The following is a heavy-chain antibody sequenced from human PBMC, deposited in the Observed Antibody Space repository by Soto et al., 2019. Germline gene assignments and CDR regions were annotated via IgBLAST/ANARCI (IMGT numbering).Heavy chain of an antibody. V-gene: IGHV4-39*01. D-gene: IGHD2-15*01. J-gene: IGHJ4*02. Sequence: PSETLALTCTVAGDSISSSGYYWGWIRQPPGKGLEWIGTIYYTGSTYYNPSLKSRLTISVDTSKNQLSLKLNSVTAADTAEYYCANRRGFCSGDSCFPFDYWGQGILVTVSS. CDR1: GDSISSSGYY. CDR3: ANRRGFCSGDSCFPFDY. CDR2: IYYTGST.